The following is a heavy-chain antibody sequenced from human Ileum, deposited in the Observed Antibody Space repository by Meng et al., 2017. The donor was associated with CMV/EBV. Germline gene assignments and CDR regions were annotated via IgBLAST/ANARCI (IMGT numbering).Heavy chain of an antibody. CDR3: AHSLTGDPFDY. J-gene: IGHJ4*02. V-gene: IGHV2-5*01. CDR1: GFTLSTSGVG. CDR2: IYWNDDK. Sequence: SGPTLVYPKQTLTLTCTFSGFTLSTSGVGVGWIRRPPGKALEWLALIYWNDDKRYSPSLKSRLTITKDTSKNQVVLTMTNMDPVDTATYYCAHSLTGDPFDYWGQGTLVIVSS. D-gene: IGHD7-27*01.